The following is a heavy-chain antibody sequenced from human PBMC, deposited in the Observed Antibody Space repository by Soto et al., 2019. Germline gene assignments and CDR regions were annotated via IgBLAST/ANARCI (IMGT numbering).Heavy chain of an antibody. D-gene: IGHD1-26*01. J-gene: IGHJ4*02. CDR2: ISYDGSNK. CDR1: GFTFSSYG. CDR3: ALSEVGATEHPAHGVVDY. Sequence: GGSLRLSCAASGFTFSSYGMHWVRQAPGKGLEWVAVISYDGSNKYYADSVKGRFTISRDNSKNTLYLQMNSLRAEDTAVYYCALSEVGATEHPAHGVVDYWGQGTLVTVSS. V-gene: IGHV3-30*03.